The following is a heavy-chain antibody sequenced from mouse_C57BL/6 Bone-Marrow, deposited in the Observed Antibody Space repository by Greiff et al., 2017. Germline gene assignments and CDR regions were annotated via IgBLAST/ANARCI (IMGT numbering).Heavy chain of an antibody. Sequence: EVHLVESGGGLVKPGGSLKLSCAASGFTFSSYAMSWVRQTPEKRLEWVATISDGGSYTYYPDNVKGRFTISRDNAKNNLYLQMSHLKSEDTAMYYCARAPLRSYVDYWGQGTTLTVSS. CDR3: ARAPLRSYVDY. CDR1: GFTFSSYA. D-gene: IGHD1-1*01. J-gene: IGHJ2*01. CDR2: ISDGGSYT. V-gene: IGHV5-4*01.